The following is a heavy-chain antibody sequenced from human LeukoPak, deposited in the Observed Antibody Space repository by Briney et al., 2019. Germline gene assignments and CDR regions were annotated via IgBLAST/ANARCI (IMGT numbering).Heavy chain of an antibody. CDR1: GFTFSSYD. CDR2: ISHDGNDR. V-gene: IGHV3-30*18. D-gene: IGHD3-22*01. J-gene: IGHJ6*02. CDR3: AKVMEDSAGYYGNYYYYGMDV. Sequence: GGSLRLSCAASGFTFSSYDMHWVRQAPGKGLEWVAVISHDGNDRYYADSVKGRFTVSRDHSKSTLYLQMNSLRAEDTAVYYCAKVMEDSAGYYGNYYYYGMDVWGQGTTVTVSS.